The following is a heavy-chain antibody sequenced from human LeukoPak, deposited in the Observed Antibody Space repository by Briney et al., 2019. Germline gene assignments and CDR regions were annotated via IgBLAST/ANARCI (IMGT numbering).Heavy chain of an antibody. Sequence: SGGTNYAQKFQGRVTMTRDTSISTAYMELSRLRSDDTAVYYCAREICSSTSCYDGRGWFDPWGQGTLVTVSS. V-gene: IGHV1-2*02. CDR2: SGGT. D-gene: IGHD2-2*01. J-gene: IGHJ5*02. CDR3: AREICSSTSCYDGRGWFDP.